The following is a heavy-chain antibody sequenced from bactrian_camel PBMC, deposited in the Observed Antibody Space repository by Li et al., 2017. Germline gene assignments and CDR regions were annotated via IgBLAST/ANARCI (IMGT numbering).Heavy chain of an antibody. J-gene: IGHJ6*01. V-gene: IGHV3S63*01. D-gene: IGHD2*01. CDR1: GFPYKIYC. CDR2: IATGSGNT. Sequence: VQLVESGGGSVQAGGSLRLSCAASGFPYKIYCMGWFRQAPGKEREGVARIATGSGNTYYADSVKGRFTISQDNAKNTVYLQMNSLKPEDTAMYYCAARGPYCYTKLSVRDFTYWGQGTQVTVS. CDR3: AARGPYCYTKLSVRDFTY.